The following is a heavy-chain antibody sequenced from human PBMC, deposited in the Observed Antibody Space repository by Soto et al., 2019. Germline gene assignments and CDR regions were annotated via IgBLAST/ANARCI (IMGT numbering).Heavy chain of an antibody. Sequence: ESGGGLVKPGGSLRLSCAASGISFSDYHTNWVRQAPGKGLEWVASITPSGRFINYADSVEGRFFISRDNTKNSLFLQMNSLRGEDTAVYYCAGTYDPADYWGQGTLVVVSS. CDR1: GISFSDYH. CDR2: ITPSGRFI. CDR3: AGTYDPADY. J-gene: IGHJ4*02. D-gene: IGHD3-22*01. V-gene: IGHV3-21*01.